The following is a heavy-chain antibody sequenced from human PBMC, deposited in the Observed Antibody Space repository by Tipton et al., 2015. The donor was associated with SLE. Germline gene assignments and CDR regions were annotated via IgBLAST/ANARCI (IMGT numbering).Heavy chain of an antibody. CDR1: GGSISSGSYY. Sequence: TLSLTCTVSGGSISSGSYYWSWIRQLAGKGLEWIGRIYTSGSPNYNPSLKSRVTISVDTSKNQFSLKLSSVTAADTAVYYCARRADAFDIWGQGTMVTVSS. J-gene: IGHJ3*02. CDR2: IYTSGSP. V-gene: IGHV4-61*02. CDR3: ARRADAFDI.